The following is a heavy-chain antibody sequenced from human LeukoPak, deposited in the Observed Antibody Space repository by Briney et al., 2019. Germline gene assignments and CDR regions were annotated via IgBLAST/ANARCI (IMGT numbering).Heavy chain of an antibody. CDR1: GGTFSSYA. V-gene: IGHV1-69*13. D-gene: IGHD3-22*01. J-gene: IGHJ3*02. Sequence: SVKVSCKASGGTFSSYAISWVRQAPGQGLEWMGGIIPIFGTANYAQKFQGRVTITADESTSTAYMELSSLRSEGTAVYYCAKKWLEDAFDIWGQGTMVTVSS. CDR2: IIPIFGTA. CDR3: AKKWLEDAFDI.